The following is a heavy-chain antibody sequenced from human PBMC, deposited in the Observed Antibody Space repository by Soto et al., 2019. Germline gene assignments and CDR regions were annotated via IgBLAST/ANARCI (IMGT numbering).Heavy chain of an antibody. CDR3: AKTFFGTSGYFDY. Sequence: LRLSCAASGFTFSSYGMHWVRQAPGKGLEWVAVISYGGSNKYYADSVKGRFTISRDNSKNTLYLQMNSLRAEDTAVYYCAKTFFGTSGYFDYWGQGTLVTVSS. D-gene: IGHD3-10*01. V-gene: IGHV3-30*18. CDR1: GFTFSSYG. J-gene: IGHJ4*02. CDR2: ISYGGSNK.